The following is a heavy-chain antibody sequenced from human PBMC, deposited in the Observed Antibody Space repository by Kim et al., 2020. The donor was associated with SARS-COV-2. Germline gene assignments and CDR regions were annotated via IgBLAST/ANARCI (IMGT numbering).Heavy chain of an antibody. D-gene: IGHD6-19*01. V-gene: IGHV3-23*01. CDR3: AKGAGAPFFFDD. Sequence: YYADAVKSRFTISRDNSKNTLYRQMNNQRAEDTAVYYCAKGAGAPFFFDDWGQGTLVTVSS. J-gene: IGHJ4*02.